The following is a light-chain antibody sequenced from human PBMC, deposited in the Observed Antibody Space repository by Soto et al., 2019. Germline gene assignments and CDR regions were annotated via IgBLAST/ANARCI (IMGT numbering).Light chain of an antibody. Sequence: EIVLTQSPGTLSLSPGERATLSCRASQSVAGTNLAWYQQKPGQAPRLLIFGASFRATGIPDRFSGSGSGTDFTLTISRLETEDFAVYYCQQYDTPPRTFGQGTKVDIK. CDR2: GAS. J-gene: IGKJ1*01. CDR1: QSVAGTN. CDR3: QQYDTPPRT. V-gene: IGKV3-20*01.